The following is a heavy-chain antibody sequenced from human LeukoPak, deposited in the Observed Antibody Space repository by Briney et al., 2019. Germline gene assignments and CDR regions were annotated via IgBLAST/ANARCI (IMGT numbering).Heavy chain of an antibody. Sequence: SETLSLTCTVSGGPISSYYWSWVRQPPGKGLEWIGYIDYSGSTNYNPSLNSRVTISVATSKNQSSLKLSSVTAADTAVYYCASDPCSGGSCYHGWFDPWGQGTLVTVSS. J-gene: IGHJ5*02. CDR3: ASDPCSGGSCYHGWFDP. D-gene: IGHD2-15*01. CDR1: GGPISSYY. CDR2: IDYSGST. V-gene: IGHV4-59*01.